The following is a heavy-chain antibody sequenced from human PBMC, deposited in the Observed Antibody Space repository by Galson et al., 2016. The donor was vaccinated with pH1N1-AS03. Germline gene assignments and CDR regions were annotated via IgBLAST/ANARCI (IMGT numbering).Heavy chain of an antibody. J-gene: IGHJ4*02. D-gene: IGHD3-3*01. CDR2: IRYDESIK. CDR1: GFTFSSFV. CDR3: VKGGGYSHGFLEYYFDS. V-gene: IGHV3-30*02. Sequence: SLRLSCAASGFTFSSFVMSWVRQAPGKGLEWVAFIRYDESIKNYGDSVKGRFSISRDNPTNTVYLEMNTLRPEDTAVYYCVKGGGYSHGFLEYYFDSWGQGTLVTVSS.